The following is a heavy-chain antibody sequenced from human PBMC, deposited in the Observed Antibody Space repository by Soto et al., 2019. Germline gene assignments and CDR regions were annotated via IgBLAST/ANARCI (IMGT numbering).Heavy chain of an antibody. D-gene: IGHD3-22*01. CDR3: ARSGDYYDSSGYPHPFYGMDV. CDR2: IMPIFGTA. CDR1: GGIFSDFS. J-gene: IGHJ6*02. V-gene: IGHV1-69*13. Sequence: GASVKVSCKASGGIFSDFSFSWVRQAPGQGLEWMGGIMPIFGTANYAQKFQGRVTITADESTSTAYMELSSLRSEDTTVYYCARSGDYYDSSGYPHPFYGMDVWGQGTTVTVSS.